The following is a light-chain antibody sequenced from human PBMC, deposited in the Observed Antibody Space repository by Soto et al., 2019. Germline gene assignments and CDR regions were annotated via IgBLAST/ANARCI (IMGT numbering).Light chain of an antibody. V-gene: IGKV3-20*01. J-gene: IGKJ3*01. Sequence: EIVLTQSPGTLSESPGERATLSCRASQSVSSSYLAWYQQKPGQPPRLLIYGASSRATGLPDRFSGSGSGTDFTLNISRLEPEDFAMYYCQHYGSSLFTFGPGTKVDIK. CDR3: QHYGSSLFT. CDR2: GAS. CDR1: QSVSSSY.